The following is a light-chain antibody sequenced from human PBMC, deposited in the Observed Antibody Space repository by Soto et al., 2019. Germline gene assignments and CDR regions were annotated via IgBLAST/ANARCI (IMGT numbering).Light chain of an antibody. CDR1: QDVGRY. CDR2: GAS. Sequence: RKTQSPSSLSASAGDRVAIACRASQDVGRYLAWYQQKPGQAPKLLIYGASTFQRGVPSRSGGGGSGTNFTLTISCLQSEDFATYYCQHYKNYPWTFGQGTKVDIK. CDR3: QHYKNYPWT. J-gene: IGKJ1*01. V-gene: IGKV1-8*01.